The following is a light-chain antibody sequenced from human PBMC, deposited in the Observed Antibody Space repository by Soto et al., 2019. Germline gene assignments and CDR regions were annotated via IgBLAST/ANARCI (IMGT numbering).Light chain of an antibody. CDR2: DAS. V-gene: IGKV1-5*01. CDR3: QQYNSYSST. CDR1: QSISSW. J-gene: IGKJ1*01. Sequence: DIQMTQSPSTLSASVGDRVTITCRASQSISSWWAWYQQKPGKAPKLLIYDASSLESGVPSRFSGSGSWTEFTLTISSLQPDDFATYYCQQYNSYSSTFGQGTKVEIK.